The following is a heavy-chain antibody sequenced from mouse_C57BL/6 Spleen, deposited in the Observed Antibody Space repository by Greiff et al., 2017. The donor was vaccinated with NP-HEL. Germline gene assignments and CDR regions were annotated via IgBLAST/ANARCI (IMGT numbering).Heavy chain of an antibody. D-gene: IGHD1-1*01. V-gene: IGHV1-50*01. Sequence: QVQLQQPGAELVKPGASVKLSCKASGYTFTSYWMQWVTQRPGQGLEWIGEIDPSDSYTNYNQKFKGKATLTVDTSSSTAYMQLSSLTSEDSAVYYCARGTTVVAAYYFDYWGQGTTLTVSS. CDR3: ARGTTVVAAYYFDY. J-gene: IGHJ2*01. CDR2: IDPSDSYT. CDR1: GYTFTSYW.